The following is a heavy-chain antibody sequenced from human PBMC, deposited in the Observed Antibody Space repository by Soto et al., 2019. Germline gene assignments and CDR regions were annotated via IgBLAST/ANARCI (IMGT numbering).Heavy chain of an antibody. CDR3: ARELAVPAAMYYYYGMDV. J-gene: IGHJ6*02. V-gene: IGHV3-30*03. CDR2: ISYDGSNR. CDR1: GFPFSNYW. Sequence: PAGSLRLSCTASGFPFSNYWMHWVRQAPGKGLEWVAVISYDGSNRYYADSVKGRFTISRDNSKNTLYLQMNSLRAEDTAVYYCARELAVPAAMYYYYGMDVWGQGTTVTGSS. D-gene: IGHD2-2*01.